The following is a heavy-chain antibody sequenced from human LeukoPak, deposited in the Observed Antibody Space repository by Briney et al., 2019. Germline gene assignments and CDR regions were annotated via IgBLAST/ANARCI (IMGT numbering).Heavy chain of an antibody. J-gene: IGHJ4*02. D-gene: IGHD5-18*01. CDR3: AKGIQLWDLYFDY. Sequence: PGGSLRLSRAASGFTFSSYAMSWVRQAPGKGLEWVSAISGSGGSTNYADSVRGRFTIFRDNSKNTLYLQMNSLRAEDTAVYHCAKGIQLWDLYFDYWGQGTLVTVSS. V-gene: IGHV3-23*01. CDR1: GFTFSSYA. CDR2: ISGSGGST.